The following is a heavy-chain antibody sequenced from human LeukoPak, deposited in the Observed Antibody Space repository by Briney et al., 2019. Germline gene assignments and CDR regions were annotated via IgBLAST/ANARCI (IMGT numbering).Heavy chain of an antibody. CDR2: ISAYNGNT. V-gene: IGHV1-18*01. J-gene: IGHJ4*02. D-gene: IGHD1-26*01. CDR1: GYTFTSYG. CDR3: ARVFSIVGATPAGY. Sequence: GASVKVSCKASGYTFTSYGISWGRQAPGQGLEWMGWISAYNGNTNYAQKLQGRVTMPTNTSTSTANMQLRRLRSADTAVYYCARVFSIVGATPAGYWGQGTLVTVSS.